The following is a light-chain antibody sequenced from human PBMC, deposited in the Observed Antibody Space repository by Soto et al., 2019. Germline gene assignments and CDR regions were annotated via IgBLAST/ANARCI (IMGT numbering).Light chain of an antibody. V-gene: IGLV7-43*01. CDR2: STS. Sequence: QAVVTQAPSLTVSPGGTVTLTCASSTGAVTSGYYPNWFQQKPGQAPRALIYSTSNTPSWTPARFSGSLLGGKPALTLSGVQPEDEYEYYCLLCYGGAGVFGGGTKLTVL. CDR3: LLCYGGAGV. CDR1: TGAVTSGYY. J-gene: IGLJ2*01.